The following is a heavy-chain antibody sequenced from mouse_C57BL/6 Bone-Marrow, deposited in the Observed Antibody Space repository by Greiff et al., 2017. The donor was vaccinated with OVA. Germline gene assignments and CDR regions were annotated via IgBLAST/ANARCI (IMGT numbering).Heavy chain of an antibody. CDR3: ALITDY. V-gene: IGHV1-82*01. J-gene: IGHJ4*01. CDR1: GYAFSSSW. Sequence: QVQLQQSGPELVKPGASVKISCKASGYAFSSSWMNWVKQRPGKGLEWIGRIYPGDGDTNYNVKFKGKATLTADKSSSTAYMQLSSLPSEDSAVYFCALITDYWGQGTSVTVSS. CDR2: IYPGDGDT. D-gene: IGHD1-1*01.